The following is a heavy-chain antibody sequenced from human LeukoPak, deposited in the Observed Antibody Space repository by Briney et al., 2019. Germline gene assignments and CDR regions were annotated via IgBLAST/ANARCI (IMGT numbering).Heavy chain of an antibody. CDR1: DGSIRSNNYY. CDR3: ARGPTLNY. D-gene: IGHD4-17*01. V-gene: IGHV4-61*02. CDR2: INTSGST. Sequence: SQTLSLTCTVSDGSIRSNNYYWSWIRQPAGKGLEWIGRINTSGSTNYNPSLKSRVTISVDTSKNQFSLKLSSVTAADTAVYYCARGPTLNYWGQGTLVTVSS. J-gene: IGHJ4*02.